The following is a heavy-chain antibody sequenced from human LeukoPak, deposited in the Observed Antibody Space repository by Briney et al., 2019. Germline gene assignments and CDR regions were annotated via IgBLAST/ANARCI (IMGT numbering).Heavy chain of an antibody. CDR1: GGSISSYY. J-gene: IGHJ4*02. CDR2: IYHSGST. V-gene: IGHV4-59*01. D-gene: IGHD5-18*01. Sequence: SETLSLTCTVSGGSISSYYWSWIRQPPGKGLEWIGYIYHSGSTKYNPSLKSRVTTSVDTSKNQFSLKLSSVTAADTAVYYCARSSYSYGYDFDYWGQGTLVTVSS. CDR3: ARSSYSYGYDFDY.